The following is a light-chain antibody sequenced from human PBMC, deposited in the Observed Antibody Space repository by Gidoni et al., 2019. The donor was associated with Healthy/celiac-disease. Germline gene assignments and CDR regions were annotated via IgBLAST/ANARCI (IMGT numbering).Light chain of an antibody. Sequence: DIVLTQSPATLSLSPGERATLSCRASQSVSSYLACYQQKPGQAPRLLIYDTSNRATGIPARLSGSGSGTDFTLTISSLGPEDFAVYYCQQRGNWPLTFGQGTKVEIK. J-gene: IGKJ1*01. CDR1: QSVSSY. CDR3: QQRGNWPLT. V-gene: IGKV3-11*01. CDR2: DTS.